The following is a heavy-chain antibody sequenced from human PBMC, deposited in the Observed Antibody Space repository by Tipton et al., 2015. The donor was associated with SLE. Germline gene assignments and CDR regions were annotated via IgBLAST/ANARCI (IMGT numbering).Heavy chain of an antibody. D-gene: IGHD5-12*01. J-gene: IGHJ4*02. CDR1: GGSVSSVGYY. CDR2: IYYIGSGST. CDR3: ARDRSRGYGFFYD. Sequence: NLSLTCTVSGGSVSSVGYYWSWIRLQPGKGLEWIGYIYYIGSGSTSYNPSLKSRLTISVDTSKNQFSPKLSSVTAADTAVYYCARDRSRGYGFFYDWGQGNLVTVSS. V-gene: IGHV4-31*03.